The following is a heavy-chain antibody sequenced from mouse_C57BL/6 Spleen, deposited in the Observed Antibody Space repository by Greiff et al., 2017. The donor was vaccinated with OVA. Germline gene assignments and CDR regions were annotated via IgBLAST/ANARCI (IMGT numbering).Heavy chain of an antibody. CDR1: GYSINSGYD. CDR3: ARGGSGEAYYYAMDY. CDR2: ISYSGST. J-gene: IGHJ4*01. V-gene: IGHV3-1*01. D-gene: IGHD3-2*02. Sequence: DVKLQESGPGMVKPSQSLSLTCTVTGYSINSGYDWHWMRHFPGNKLEWMGYISYSGSTNYNPTFKSRTSITHDTSKKQFFMKLNSVSTEDTATSYCARGGSGEAYYYAMDYWGQGTSVTVSS.